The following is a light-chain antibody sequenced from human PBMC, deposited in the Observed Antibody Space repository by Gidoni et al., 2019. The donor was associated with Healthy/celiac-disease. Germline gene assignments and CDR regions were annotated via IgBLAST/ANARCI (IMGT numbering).Light chain of an antibody. CDR2: WAS. Sequence: DLLMTQSPDSLPVSLGERDTINCKSSQSVLYSSNNKNYLAWYQQKPGQPPKLLIYWASTRESGVPDRFSGSGSGTDFTLTISSLQAEDVAVYYCQQYYSTRTFGQGTKVEIK. CDR1: QSVLYSSNNKNY. V-gene: IGKV4-1*01. J-gene: IGKJ1*01. CDR3: QQYYSTRT.